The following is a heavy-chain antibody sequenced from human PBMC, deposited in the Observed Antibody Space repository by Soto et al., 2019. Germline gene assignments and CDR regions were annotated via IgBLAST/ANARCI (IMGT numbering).Heavy chain of an antibody. D-gene: IGHD5-18*01. CDR1: GFTFSDYW. J-gene: IGHJ4*02. V-gene: IGHV3-74*01. Sequence: EVQLVESGGGLVQPGGSLRLSCTASGFTFSDYWMHWVRQAPGKGLVWVSRINNDGSSTVHGDPVKGRFTISRDNAKNTVYLEMHSLRAEDTDVYYCTRGQSGYSFFDFWGQGTLVTVSS. CDR3: TRGQSGYSFFDF. CDR2: INNDGSST.